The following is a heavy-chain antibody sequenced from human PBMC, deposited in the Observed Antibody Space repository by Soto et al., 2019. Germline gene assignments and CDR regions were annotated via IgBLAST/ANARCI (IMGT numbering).Heavy chain of an antibody. CDR2: IFHDGTA. Sequence: SETLSLTCAVSGVSLTGGNWWTWVRQSPQRGLEYIGEIFHDGTANYYPSFERRVAMSVDTSRNQFSLKLTSVTAADTAVYFCARLVYDTRLNYMYFDFWGPGTLVTVSS. CDR1: GVSLTGGNW. V-gene: IGHV4-4*02. D-gene: IGHD3-10*01. J-gene: IGHJ4*02. CDR3: ARLVYDTRLNYMYFDF.